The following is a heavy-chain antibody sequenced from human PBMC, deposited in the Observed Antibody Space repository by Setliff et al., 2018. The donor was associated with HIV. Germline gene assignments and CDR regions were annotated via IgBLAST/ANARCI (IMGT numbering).Heavy chain of an antibody. Sequence: GGSLRLSCAASGFTLSDHWMHWVRQVPGKGLVWVSRTNNDGSITNYADFVKGRFTRSRDSAKKTLYLQMNSLRVEDTAVYYCVKWNYPNSWGQGTLVTVSS. CDR1: GFTLSDHW. CDR3: VKWNYPNS. J-gene: IGHJ4*02. CDR2: TNNDGSIT. V-gene: IGHV3-74*01. D-gene: IGHD1-7*01.